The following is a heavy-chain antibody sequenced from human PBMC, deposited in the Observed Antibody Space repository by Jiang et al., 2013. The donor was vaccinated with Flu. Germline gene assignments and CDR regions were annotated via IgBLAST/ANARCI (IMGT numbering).Heavy chain of an antibody. D-gene: IGHD2-2*01. CDR1: GFSLSTSRVG. J-gene: IGHJ1*01. CDR3: AQVAIVAVPAAIQPLGEYFQH. CDR2: IYWDDDS. V-gene: IGHV2-5*02. Sequence: PTQTLTLTCTFSGFSLSTSRVGVGWIRQPPGKALEWLAVIYWDDDSRYSPSLQSRLTISKGSSKNQVVLAMTNMDPVDTATYYCAQVAIVAVPAAIQPLGEYFQHWGQGTLVTVTS.